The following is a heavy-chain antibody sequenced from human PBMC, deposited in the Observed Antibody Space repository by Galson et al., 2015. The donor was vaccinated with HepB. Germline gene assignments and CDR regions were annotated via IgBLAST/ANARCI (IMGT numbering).Heavy chain of an antibody. D-gene: IGHD3-22*01. CDR3: AREGYYDSSGYPTPPFYYYYGMDV. CDR1: GYTFTSYG. J-gene: IGHJ6*02. V-gene: IGHV1-18*04. CDR2: ISAYNGNT. Sequence: SVKVSCKASGYTFTSYGISWVRQAPGQGLEWMGWISAYNGNTNYAQKLQGRVTMTTDTSTSTAYMELRSLRSDDTAVYYCAREGYYDSSGYPTPPFYYYYGMDVWGQGTTVTVSS.